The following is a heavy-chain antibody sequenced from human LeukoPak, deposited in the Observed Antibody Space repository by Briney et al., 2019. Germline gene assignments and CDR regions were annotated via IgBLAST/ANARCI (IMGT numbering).Heavy chain of an antibody. CDR1: GFTFSSHG. V-gene: IGHV3-23*01. Sequence: GSLRLSCVASGFTFSSHGMNWVRQAPGKGLEWVSGISPNGVITYYADSVKGRFSISRDNYKGTVYLQMNSLRPEDTAVYYCAKGPIQLWSNDAFDIWGQGTMVTVSS. CDR2: ISPNGVIT. D-gene: IGHD5-18*01. CDR3: AKGPIQLWSNDAFDI. J-gene: IGHJ3*02.